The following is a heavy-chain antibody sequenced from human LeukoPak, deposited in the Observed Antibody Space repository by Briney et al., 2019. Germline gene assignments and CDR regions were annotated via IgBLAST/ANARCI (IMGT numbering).Heavy chain of an antibody. CDR1: GGSISSYY. CDR2: IYTSGST. V-gene: IGHV4-4*07. Sequence: SETLSLTCTVSGGSISSYYWSWIRQPAGKGLEWIGRIYTSGSTNYNPSLKSRVTMSVDTSKNQFSLKLSSVTAADTAVYYCARAAYYYDSSGYYYDPNYFDYWGQGTLVTVSS. CDR3: ARAAYYYDSSGYYYDPNYFDY. D-gene: IGHD3-22*01. J-gene: IGHJ4*02.